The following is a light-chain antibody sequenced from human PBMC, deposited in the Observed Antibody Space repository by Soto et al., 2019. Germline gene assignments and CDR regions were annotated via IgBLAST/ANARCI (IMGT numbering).Light chain of an antibody. CDR1: QSVSGW. CDR3: HQYETFSGP. Sequence: DIPRTHSPSTLSASVVYTFLATFRASQSVSGWLAWYQQKPGEAPKLLIYDASALPRGVPSRFSGSGSGTKFTLTTASLQPDDFATYYCHQYETFSGPFGPGPRWIS. J-gene: IGKJ1*01. V-gene: IGKV1-5*01. CDR2: DAS.